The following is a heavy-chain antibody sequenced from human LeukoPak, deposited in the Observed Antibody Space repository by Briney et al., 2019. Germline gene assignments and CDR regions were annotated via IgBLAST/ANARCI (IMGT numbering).Heavy chain of an antibody. D-gene: IGHD2-2*01. CDR3: ARSPIVVVPAATRYFQH. CDR1: GGSISSGGYY. CDR2: IYHSGST. Sequence: SQTLSLTCTVSGGSISSGGYYWSWIRQPPGKGLEWIGYIYHSGSTYYNPSLKSRVTISVDRSKNQFSLKLSSVTAADTAVYYCARSPIVVVPAATRYFQHWGQGTLVTVSS. V-gene: IGHV4-30-2*01. J-gene: IGHJ1*01.